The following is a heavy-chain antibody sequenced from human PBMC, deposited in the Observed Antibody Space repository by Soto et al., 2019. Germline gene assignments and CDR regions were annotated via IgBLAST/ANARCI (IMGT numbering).Heavy chain of an antibody. Sequence: SETLSLTCTVSGGSISSYYWSWIRQSPGKGLEWIGYIYYSGSTNYNPSLKSRVTISVDTSKNQFSLKLSSVTAADTAVYYCARKNGGYGDLYFDYWGQGTLVTVSS. D-gene: IGHD4-17*01. CDR1: GGSISSYY. CDR2: IYYSGST. CDR3: ARKNGGYGDLYFDY. V-gene: IGHV4-59*01. J-gene: IGHJ4*02.